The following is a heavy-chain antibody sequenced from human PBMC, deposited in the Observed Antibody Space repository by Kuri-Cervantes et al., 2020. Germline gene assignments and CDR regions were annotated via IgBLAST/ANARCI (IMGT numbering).Heavy chain of an antibody. Sequence: ASVKVSCKASGYTFTGYYMHWVRQAPGQGLEWMGWINPNSGGTNYAQKFQGWVTMTRDASISTAYMELSRLRSDDTAVYYCARRYLDGGADYWGQGTLVTVSS. CDR3: ARRYLDGGADY. V-gene: IGHV1-2*04. J-gene: IGHJ4*02. CDR2: INPNSGGT. D-gene: IGHD3/OR15-3a*01. CDR1: GYTFTGYY.